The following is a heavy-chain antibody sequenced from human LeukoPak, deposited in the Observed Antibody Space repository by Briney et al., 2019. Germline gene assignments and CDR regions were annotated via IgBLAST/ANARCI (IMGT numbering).Heavy chain of an antibody. CDR3: APLAVAGTNWYFDL. Sequence: SETLSLTCTVSGGSISSYYWSWIRQPPGKGLEWIGYIYYSGSTNYNPSLKRRVTISVDTSKNQFSLKLSSVTAADTAVYYCAPLAVAGTNWYFDLWGRGTLVTVSS. CDR1: GGSISSYY. J-gene: IGHJ2*01. D-gene: IGHD6-19*01. CDR2: IYYSGST. V-gene: IGHV4-59*01.